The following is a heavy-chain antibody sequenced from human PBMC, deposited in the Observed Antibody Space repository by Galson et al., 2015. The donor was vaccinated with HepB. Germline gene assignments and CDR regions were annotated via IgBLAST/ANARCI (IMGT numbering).Heavy chain of an antibody. V-gene: IGHV3-23*01. Sequence: SLRLSCAASGFTFSSYAMTWVRQAPGKGLEWVSTISVGGTSTYYADSVKGRFTISRDNSKNTVQMQMNSLRAEDTAIYYCAKGSERYYYDSWGQGTLVTVSS. J-gene: IGHJ4*02. CDR3: AKGSERYYYDS. D-gene: IGHD1-26*01. CDR2: ISVGGTST. CDR1: GFTFSSYA.